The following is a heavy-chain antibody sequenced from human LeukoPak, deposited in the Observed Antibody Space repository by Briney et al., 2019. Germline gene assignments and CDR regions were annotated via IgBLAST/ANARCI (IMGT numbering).Heavy chain of an antibody. D-gene: IGHD6-19*01. CDR1: GFTFSSYS. CDR2: ISSSSSTI. J-gene: IGHJ4*02. CDR3: ARALKIKYSSGWQPGFDY. V-gene: IGHV3-48*04. Sequence: GGSLRLSCAASGFTFSSYSMNWVRQAPGKGLEWVSYISSSSSTIYYADSVKGRFTISRDNAKNSLYLQMNSLRAEDTAVYYCARALKIKYSSGWQPGFDYWGQGTPVTVSS.